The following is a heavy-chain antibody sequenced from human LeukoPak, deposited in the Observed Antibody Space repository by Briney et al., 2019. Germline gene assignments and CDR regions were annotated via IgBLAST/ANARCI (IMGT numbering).Heavy chain of an antibody. CDR3: ARALWELRSSAFFDY. Sequence: GGSLRLSCAASGFTFSSYSMNWVRQAPGKGLEWVSYISSSSSTIYYADSVKGRFTISRDNAKNSLYLQMNSLRAEDTAVYYCARALWELRSSAFFDYWGQGTLVTVSS. V-gene: IGHV3-48*04. CDR1: GFTFSSYS. D-gene: IGHD1-26*01. CDR2: ISSSSSTI. J-gene: IGHJ4*02.